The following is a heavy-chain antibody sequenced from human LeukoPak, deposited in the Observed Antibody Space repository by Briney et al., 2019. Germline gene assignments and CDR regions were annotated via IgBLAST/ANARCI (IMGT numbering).Heavy chain of an antibody. CDR2: ISNNGGYT. D-gene: IGHD2-15*01. J-gene: IGHJ4*02. CDR1: GFTFSSSA. V-gene: IGHV3-23*01. CDR3: AKQLGYCSDGSCYFPF. Sequence: GGSLRLSCAASGFTFSSSAMSWVRQAPGKGLEWVSAISNNGGYTYYADSVQGRFTISRDNSKSTLCLQMNSLRAEDTAVYYCAKQLGYCSDGSCYFPFWGQGTLVTVSS.